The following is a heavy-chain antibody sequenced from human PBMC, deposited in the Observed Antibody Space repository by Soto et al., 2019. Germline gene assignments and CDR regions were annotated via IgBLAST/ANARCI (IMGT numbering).Heavy chain of an antibody. CDR2: IHHSGST. D-gene: IGHD6-13*01. CDR1: GGSFSGYY. V-gene: IGHV4-34*01. CDR3: ERGRHSTDLKYYDYYGMDV. Sequence: QVQLQQWGAGLLKPSETLSLTCAVYGGSFSGYYWSWIRQPPGKGLEWIGEIHHSGSTNYNPSLKRRVTISVYTXXNXFXXRLSSVTAADTAVSYCERGRHSTDLKYYDYYGMDVWGQGTTVTVSS. J-gene: IGHJ6*02.